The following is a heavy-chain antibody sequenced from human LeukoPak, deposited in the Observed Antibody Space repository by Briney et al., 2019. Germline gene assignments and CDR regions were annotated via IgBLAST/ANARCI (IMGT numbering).Heavy chain of an antibody. V-gene: IGHV3-23*01. Sequence: GGSLRLSCAVSGFTFSSYGMSWVRQAPGKGLEWVSAISDSGSDTYYAGSVKGRFTISKDNSKNTLYLRMNSLRADDTAVYYCAKRVPYSSSSVYFDYWGQGTLVTVSS. CDR3: AKRVPYSSSSVYFDY. CDR1: GFTFSSYG. CDR2: ISDSGSDT. J-gene: IGHJ4*02. D-gene: IGHD6-6*01.